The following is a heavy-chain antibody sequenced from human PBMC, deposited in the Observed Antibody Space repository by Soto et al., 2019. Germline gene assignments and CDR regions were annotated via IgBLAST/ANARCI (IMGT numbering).Heavy chain of an antibody. CDR1: GFTFSSYA. V-gene: IGHV3-23*01. J-gene: IGHJ4*02. D-gene: IGHD6-19*01. CDR3: AKDLAEQWLVPYYFDY. Sequence: GGSLRLSCAASGFTFSSYAMSWVRQAPGKGLEWVSAISGSGGSTYYADSVKGRFTISRDNSKNTLYLQMNSLRAEDTAVYYCAKDLAEQWLVPYYFDYWGQGTLVTVSS. CDR2: ISGSGGST.